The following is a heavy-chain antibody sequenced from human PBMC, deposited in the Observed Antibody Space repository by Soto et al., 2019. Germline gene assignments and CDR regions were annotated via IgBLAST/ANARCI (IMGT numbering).Heavy chain of an antibody. CDR1: GGSVSSGSYY. V-gene: IGHV4-61*01. J-gene: IGHJ4*02. D-gene: IGHD6-19*01. CDR2: IYYSGST. CDR3: ARDAIAVAGTGYYFDY. Sequence: SETLSLTCTVSGGSVSSGSYYWSWIRQPPGKGLEWIGYIYYSGSTNYNPSLKSRVTISVDTSKNQFSLKLSSVTAADTAVYYCARDAIAVAGTGYYFDYWGQGTLVSVSS.